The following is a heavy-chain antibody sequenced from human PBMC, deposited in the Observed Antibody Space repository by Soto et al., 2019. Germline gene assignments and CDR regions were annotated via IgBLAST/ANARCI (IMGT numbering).Heavy chain of an antibody. D-gene: IGHD2-2*02. CDR2: INPFKGDT. CDR1: GYTFSTYG. V-gene: IGHV1-18*01. J-gene: IGHJ3*01. CDR3: ARVKVPAAILGAFDL. Sequence: ASVKVSCKASGYTFSTYGTTWVRQAPGQGLDWMGWINPFKGDTNSAARFQDRVTMTTDTSTRTAYMELRSLRSDDTAVYYCARVKVPAAILGAFDLWGQGTLVTVSS.